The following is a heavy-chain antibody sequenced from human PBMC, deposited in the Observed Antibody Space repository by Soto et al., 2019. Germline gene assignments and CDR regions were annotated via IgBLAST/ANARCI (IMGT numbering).Heavy chain of an antibody. J-gene: IGHJ4*02. D-gene: IGHD3-22*01. CDR3: AKGYYYDSSGYLDFDY. V-gene: IGHV3-9*01. Sequence: GGSLRLSCAASGFTFDDYAMHWVRQAPGKGLEWVSGISWNSGSIGYADSVKGRFTISRDNAKNSLYLQMNSLRAEDTALYYCAKGYYYDSSGYLDFDYWGQGTLVTVS. CDR2: ISWNSGSI. CDR1: GFTFDDYA.